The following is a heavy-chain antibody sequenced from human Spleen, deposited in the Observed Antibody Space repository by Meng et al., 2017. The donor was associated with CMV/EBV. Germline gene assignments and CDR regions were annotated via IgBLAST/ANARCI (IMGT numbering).Heavy chain of an antibody. V-gene: IGHV4-39*07. Sequence: SETLSLTCTVSGGSISSSSYYWGWIRQPPGKGLEWIGSIYYSGSTYYNPSLKSRATISVDTSKNQFSLKLSSVTAADTAVYYCAREPSRDYDSSGPPIRDFDYWGQGTLVTVSS. J-gene: IGHJ4*02. CDR1: GGSISSSSYY. CDR3: AREPSRDYDSSGPPIRDFDY. D-gene: IGHD3-22*01. CDR2: IYYSGST.